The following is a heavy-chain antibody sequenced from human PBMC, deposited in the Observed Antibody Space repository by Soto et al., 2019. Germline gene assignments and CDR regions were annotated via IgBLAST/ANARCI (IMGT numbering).Heavy chain of an antibody. Sequence: ASWKVSCKSSGYTFTSYYIDCVLQAPGQVLEWIGIINPSGGSTSYAQRFQGRVTMTRDTSTSTVYMELSSLRSEDTAVYYCARDRYYYDSSGYKGFNWFAPWGQGTLVTVSS. J-gene: IGHJ5*02. D-gene: IGHD3-22*01. CDR3: ARDRYYYDSSGYKGFNWFAP. CDR1: GYTFTSYY. V-gene: IGHV1-46*01. CDR2: INPSGGST.